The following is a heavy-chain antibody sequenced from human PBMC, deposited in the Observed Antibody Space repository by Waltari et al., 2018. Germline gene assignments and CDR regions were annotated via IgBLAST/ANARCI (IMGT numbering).Heavy chain of an antibody. CDR3: VAEGSNSVHH. D-gene: IGHD1-26*01. J-gene: IGHJ5*02. CDR2: INSAGTGT. V-gene: IGHV3-74*03. Sequence: EVQVVESGGGLVQPGGSLRLSCAASGFSFNTFWMHWVRQAPGKGLEVVVGINSAGTGTKYADFGQGRFTISGDNGKNALFRQMNGLKVDDTAVYYCVAEGSNSVHHWGHGTLVTVSS. CDR1: GFSFNTFW.